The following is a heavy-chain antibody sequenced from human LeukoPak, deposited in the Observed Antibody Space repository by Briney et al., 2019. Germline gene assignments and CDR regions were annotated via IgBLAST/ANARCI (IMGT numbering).Heavy chain of an antibody. D-gene: IGHD3-3*01. CDR1: GFTFSSYS. CDR3: ARGSGFLDY. V-gene: IGHV3-21*01. CDR2: ISSSGSYI. Sequence: GGSLRLSCAASGFTFSSYSMNWVRQAPGKGLEWVSSISSSGSYIYYADSVKGRFTISRDNAKNSLYLRMNSLRAEDTAVYYCARGSGFLDYWGQGTLVTVSS. J-gene: IGHJ4*02.